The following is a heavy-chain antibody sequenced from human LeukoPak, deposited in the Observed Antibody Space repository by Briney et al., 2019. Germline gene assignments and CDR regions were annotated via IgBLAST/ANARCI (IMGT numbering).Heavy chain of an antibody. J-gene: IGHJ6*02. Sequence: ASVKVSCKASGYTFTSYDINWVRQATGQGLEWMGWMHPNSGNTGYAQKFQGRVTMTRNTSISTAYMELSSLRSEDTAVYYCARVVRGITYYYYGMDVWGQGTTVTVSS. CDR1: GYTFTSYD. D-gene: IGHD3-10*01. CDR2: MHPNSGNT. CDR3: ARVVRGITYYYYGMDV. V-gene: IGHV1-8*01.